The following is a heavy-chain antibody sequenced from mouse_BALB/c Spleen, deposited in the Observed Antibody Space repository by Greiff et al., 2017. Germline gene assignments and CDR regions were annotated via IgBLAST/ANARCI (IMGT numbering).Heavy chain of an antibody. CDR3: ARSKLWPSWFAY. CDR1: GYAFTNYL. Sequence: QVQLKQSGAELVRPGTSVKVSCKASGYAFTNYLIEWVKQRPGQGLEWIGVINPGSGGTNYNEKFKGKATLTADKSSSTAYMQLSSLTSDDSAVYFCARSKLWPSWFAYWGQGTLVTVSA. J-gene: IGHJ3*01. CDR2: INPGSGGT. V-gene: IGHV1-54*01. D-gene: IGHD1-1*02.